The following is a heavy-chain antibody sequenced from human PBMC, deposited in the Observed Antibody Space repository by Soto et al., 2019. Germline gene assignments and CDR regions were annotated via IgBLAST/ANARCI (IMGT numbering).Heavy chain of an antibody. CDR1: GFIFSNYA. Sequence: GGSLRLSCAAPGFIFSNYAMNWVRQAPGRGLEWVSAITGSGGSTYYADSVKGRFTISRDNSKDTLYLQMNSLRAEDTAVYYCAKAPDQGYGFYYFNYWGQGTLVTVSS. CDR2: ITGSGGST. CDR3: AKAPDQGYGFYYFNY. V-gene: IGHV3-23*01. D-gene: IGHD5-18*01. J-gene: IGHJ4*02.